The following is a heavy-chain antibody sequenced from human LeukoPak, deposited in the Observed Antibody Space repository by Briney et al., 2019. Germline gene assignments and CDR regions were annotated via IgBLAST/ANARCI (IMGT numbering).Heavy chain of an antibody. D-gene: IGHD2-15*01. V-gene: IGHV3-7*01. J-gene: IGHJ4*02. Sequence: PGGSLRLSCEGSGFTFSNYWMGWVRQAPGKGLQWVANIKTDGSEKYYVDSVKGRFTISRDNSKNTLDLQMNSLRVEDTAVYFCAKDKDTPATAQPQRGYFESWGQGTLVTVSS. CDR3: AKDKDTPATAQPQRGYFES. CDR1: GFTFSNYW. CDR2: IKTDGSEK.